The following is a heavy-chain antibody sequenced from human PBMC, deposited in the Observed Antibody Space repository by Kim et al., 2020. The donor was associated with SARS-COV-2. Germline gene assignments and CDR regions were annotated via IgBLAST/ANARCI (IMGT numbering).Heavy chain of an antibody. Sequence: YYADSVKGRFTISRDNSKNTLYLQMNSLRAEDTAVYYCARDKDSNYYFDYWGQGTLVTVSS. CDR3: ARDKDSNYYFDY. J-gene: IGHJ4*02. D-gene: IGHD4-4*01. V-gene: IGHV3-30*01.